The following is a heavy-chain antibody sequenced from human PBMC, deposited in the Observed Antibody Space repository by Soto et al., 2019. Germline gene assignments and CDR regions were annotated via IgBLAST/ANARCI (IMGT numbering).Heavy chain of an antibody. CDR1: GFTFSSYG. Sequence: GGSLRLSCAASGFTFSSYGMHWVRQAPGKGLEWVAVIWYDGSNKYYADSVKGRFTISRDNSKNTLYLQMNSLRAEDTAVYYCARDSSGWHRYFDYWGQGTLVTVSS. V-gene: IGHV3-33*01. J-gene: IGHJ4*02. D-gene: IGHD6-19*01. CDR2: IWYDGSNK. CDR3: ARDSSGWHRYFDY.